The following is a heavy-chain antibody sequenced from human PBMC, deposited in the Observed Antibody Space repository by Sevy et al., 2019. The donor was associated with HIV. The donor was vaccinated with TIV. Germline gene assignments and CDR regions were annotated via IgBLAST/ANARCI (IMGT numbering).Heavy chain of an antibody. J-gene: IGHJ5*02. CDR1: GGTFSSYA. CDR3: ASPGRITFGGVIVTPLGFDP. D-gene: IGHD3-16*02. Sequence: ASVKVSCKASGGTFSSYAISWVRQAPGQGLEWMGGIIPIFGTANYAQKFQGRVTITADEPTSTAYMELSSLRSEDTAVYYCASPGRITFGGVIVTPLGFDPWGQGTLVTVSS. V-gene: IGHV1-69*13. CDR2: IIPIFGTA.